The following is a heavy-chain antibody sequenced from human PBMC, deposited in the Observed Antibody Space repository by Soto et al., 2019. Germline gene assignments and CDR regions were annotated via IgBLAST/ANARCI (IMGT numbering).Heavy chain of an antibody. Sequence: PGGSLRLSCAASGFTFSSYAMSWVRQAPGKGLEWVSAISGSGGSTYYADSVKGRFTISRDNSKNTLYLQMNSLRAEDTAVYYCAKEYCTNGVCYNSLAPFDYWGQGTLVTVSS. V-gene: IGHV3-23*01. CDR3: AKEYCTNGVCYNSLAPFDY. J-gene: IGHJ4*02. CDR1: GFTFSSYA. CDR2: ISGSGGST. D-gene: IGHD2-8*01.